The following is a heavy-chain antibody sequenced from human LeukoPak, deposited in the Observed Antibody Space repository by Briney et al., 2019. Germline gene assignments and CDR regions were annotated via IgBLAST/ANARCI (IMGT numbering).Heavy chain of an antibody. J-gene: IGHJ4*02. Sequence: ASVKVSCKASGYSFTINYIHWVRQAPGQGLEWMGMIYPRDGSTSYAQKFQGRVTVTRDTSTSTVHMELSGLRSEDTAVYYCARDQEAFDCWGQGTLVTVSS. CDR1: GYSFTINY. CDR3: ARDQEAFDC. V-gene: IGHV1-46*01. CDR2: IYPRDGST.